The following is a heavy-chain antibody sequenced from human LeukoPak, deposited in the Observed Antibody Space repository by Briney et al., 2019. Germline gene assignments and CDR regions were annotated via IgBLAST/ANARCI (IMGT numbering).Heavy chain of an antibody. J-gene: IGHJ5*02. CDR3: TRPSPGYSYGQA. CDR1: GFTFSGSA. Sequence: GGSLRLSCAASGFTFSGSAMHWVRQASGKGLEWVGRIRSKANSYATAYAASVRGRFTISRDDSKDTAYLQMNSLKTEDTAVYYCTRPSPGYSYGQAWGQGTLVTVSS. D-gene: IGHD5-18*01. V-gene: IGHV3-73*01. CDR2: IRSKANSYAT.